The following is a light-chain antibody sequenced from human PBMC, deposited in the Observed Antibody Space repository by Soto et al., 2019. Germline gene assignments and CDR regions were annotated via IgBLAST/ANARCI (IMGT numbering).Light chain of an antibody. V-gene: IGKV1-6*01. CDR2: AAS. CDR3: LQHYNYPRT. Sequence: AIQMTQSPSSLSASVGDRVTIACRASQGIRNDLVWYQQKPGKAPNLLIYAASSLQSGVPSMFSGSGSGTDFTLTISSLQPEDFATYYCLQHYNYPRTFGQGTKVEIK. CDR1: QGIRND. J-gene: IGKJ1*01.